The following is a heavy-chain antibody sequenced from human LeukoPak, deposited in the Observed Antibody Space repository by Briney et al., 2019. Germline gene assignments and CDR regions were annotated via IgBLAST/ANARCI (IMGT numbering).Heavy chain of an antibody. CDR1: IESSSGNY. D-gene: IGHD1-26*01. Sequence: AETLSLTCSVSIESSSGNYWSWVRQAPGKGLEWIGEISRFGITNYHPSLKSRVTMSLDRSKNQFSLELTSVTAADSGVYYCARELLGAPTAGAYWGQGTLVTVSS. J-gene: IGHJ4*02. V-gene: IGHV4-34*01. CDR3: ARELLGAPTAGAY. CDR2: ISRFGIT.